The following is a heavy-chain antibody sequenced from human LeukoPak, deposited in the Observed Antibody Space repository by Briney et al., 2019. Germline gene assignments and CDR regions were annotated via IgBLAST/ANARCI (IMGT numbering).Heavy chain of an antibody. CDR1: GFTFSRYA. Sequence: PGGSLRLSCAASGFTFSRYAMSWVRQALGKGLEWVSAISGSGGSTYYADSVKGRFTISRDNSKNTLYLQMNSLRAEDTAVYYCAKRVSYYYDSSGYYPYYFDYWGQGTLVTVSS. CDR2: ISGSGGST. J-gene: IGHJ4*02. V-gene: IGHV3-23*01. CDR3: AKRVSYYYDSSGYYPYYFDY. D-gene: IGHD3-22*01.